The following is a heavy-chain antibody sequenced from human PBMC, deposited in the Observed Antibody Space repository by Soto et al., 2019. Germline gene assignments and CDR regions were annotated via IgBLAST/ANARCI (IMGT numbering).Heavy chain of an antibody. Sequence: QVQLVQSGAEVKKPGASVKVSCKVSGYTLTELSMHWVRQAPGKGLEWMGGFDPEDGETIYAQKFQGRVTMTEDTSTDTAYMELSSLRSEVTAVYYCATVRIAAAGTWLWFDPWGQGTLVTVSS. D-gene: IGHD6-13*01. J-gene: IGHJ5*02. V-gene: IGHV1-24*01. CDR2: FDPEDGET. CDR3: ATVRIAAAGTWLWFDP. CDR1: GYTLTELS.